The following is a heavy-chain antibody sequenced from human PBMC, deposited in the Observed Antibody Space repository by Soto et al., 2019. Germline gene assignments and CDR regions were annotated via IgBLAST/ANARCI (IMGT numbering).Heavy chain of an antibody. CDR3: ASQGPYCSSTSCADS. CDR2: ISSSSSYI. Sequence: EVQLVESGGGLVKPGGSLRLSCAASGFTFSSYSMNWVRQAPGKGLEWVSSISSSSSYIYYADSVKGRFTISRDNAKNSLYLQMNSLRAEDTAVYYCASQGPYCSSTSCADSWGQGTLVTVSS. CDR1: GFTFSSYS. J-gene: IGHJ4*02. V-gene: IGHV3-21*01. D-gene: IGHD2-2*01.